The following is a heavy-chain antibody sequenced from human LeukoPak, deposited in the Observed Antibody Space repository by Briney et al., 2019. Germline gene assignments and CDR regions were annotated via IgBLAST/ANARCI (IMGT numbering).Heavy chain of an antibody. Sequence: GGSLRLSCAASGLTLNYAWMTWVRQAPGKGLEWVGHIKSKTDGGTTDYAAPVKGRFTISRDDSLHTVYLQMNSLKTEDTAVYYCTKSTGDYGTWGQGTLVTVPS. CDR2: IKSKTDGGTT. V-gene: IGHV3-15*01. J-gene: IGHJ5*02. CDR3: TKSTGDYGT. CDR1: GLTLNYAW. D-gene: IGHD4-17*01.